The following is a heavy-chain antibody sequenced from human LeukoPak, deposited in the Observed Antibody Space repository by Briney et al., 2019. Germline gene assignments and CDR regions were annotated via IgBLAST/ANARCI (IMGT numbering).Heavy chain of an antibody. CDR1: GFTFSNYA. J-gene: IGHJ4*02. D-gene: IGHD3-10*01. CDR3: ARNSTYYYDSGSSGPHYFDN. Sequence: GKSLRLSCAASGFTFSNYAMHWVRQAPGKGLEWVSLISSGGTYEYYADSVKGRFTISRDNSKNTLYLQLNSLRAEDTAVYYCARNSTYYYDSGSSGPHYFDNWGQGTLVTVSS. CDR2: ISSGGTYE. V-gene: IGHV3-30*01.